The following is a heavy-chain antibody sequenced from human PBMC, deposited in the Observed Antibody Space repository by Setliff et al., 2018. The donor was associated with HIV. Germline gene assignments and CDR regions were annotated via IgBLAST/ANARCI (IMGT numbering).Heavy chain of an antibody. CDR3: ARASYSYDSTGYLY. CDR1: GGSVSTGGYY. D-gene: IGHD3-22*01. CDR2: IYYSGST. J-gene: IGHJ4*02. Sequence: PSETLSLTCTVSGGSVSTGGYYWSWIRQYPGKGLEWIGYIYYSGSTHYNPSLKSRVTISVDPSKNQFSLKMNSVTAADTAVYYCARASYSYDSTGYLYWGQGTLVTVSS. V-gene: IGHV4-31*03.